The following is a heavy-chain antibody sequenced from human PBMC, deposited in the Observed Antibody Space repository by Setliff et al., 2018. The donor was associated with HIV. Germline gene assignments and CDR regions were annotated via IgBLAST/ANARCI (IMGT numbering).Heavy chain of an antibody. CDR3: ARVPVSSYYYYMDV. V-gene: IGHV1-69*13. D-gene: IGHD6-13*01. CDR1: GGSFYNST. Sequence: SVKVSCKASGGSFYNSTISWVRQAPGQGLEWRGGIIPIFGTANYARKFQGRVTITADESTNTAYMELSSLRSEDTAMYYCARVPVSSYYYYMDVWGKGTTVTVSS. CDR2: IIPIFGTA. J-gene: IGHJ6*03.